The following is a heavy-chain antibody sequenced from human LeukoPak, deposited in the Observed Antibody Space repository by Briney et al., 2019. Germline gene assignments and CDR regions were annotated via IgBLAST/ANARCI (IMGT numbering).Heavy chain of an antibody. CDR1: GYTFTSYY. Sequence: ASVKVSCKASGYTFTSYYMHWVRQAPGQGLEWMGIINPSGGSTSYAQKFQGRVTMTRDTSTSTVYMELSSLRAEDTAVYYCAEDQAYCSGGSCYSFDYWGQGTLVTVSS. J-gene: IGHJ4*02. CDR2: INPSGGST. CDR3: AEDQAYCSGGSCYSFDY. V-gene: IGHV1-46*01. D-gene: IGHD2-15*01.